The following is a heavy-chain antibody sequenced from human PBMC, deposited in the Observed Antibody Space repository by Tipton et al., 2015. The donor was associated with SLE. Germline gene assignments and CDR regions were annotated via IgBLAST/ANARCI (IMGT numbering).Heavy chain of an antibody. Sequence: TLSLTCTVSGGSISSGSYYWSWIRQPAGKGLEWIGRIYTSGSTNYNPPLKSRVTISVDTSKNQFSLKMSSVTAADTAVYYCARGWERHFDYWGQGTLVTVSS. CDR1: GGSISSGSYY. CDR2: IYTSGST. V-gene: IGHV4-61*02. J-gene: IGHJ4*02. D-gene: IGHD1-26*01. CDR3: ARGWERHFDY.